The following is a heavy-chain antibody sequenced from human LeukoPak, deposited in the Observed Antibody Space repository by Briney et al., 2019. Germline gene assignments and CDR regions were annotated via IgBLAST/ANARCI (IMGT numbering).Heavy chain of an antibody. J-gene: IGHJ4*02. D-gene: IGHD3-9*01. CDR2: ISGSGGST. V-gene: IGHV3-23*01. Sequence: PGGSLRLSCAASGFTFSSYAMSWVRQAPGKGLEWVSAISGSGGSTYYADSVKGRFTISRDNSKNTLYLQMNSLRAEDTAVYYCEKWGGYDILTGYYGGFDYWGQGTLVTVSS. CDR3: EKWGGYDILTGYYGGFDY. CDR1: GFTFSSYA.